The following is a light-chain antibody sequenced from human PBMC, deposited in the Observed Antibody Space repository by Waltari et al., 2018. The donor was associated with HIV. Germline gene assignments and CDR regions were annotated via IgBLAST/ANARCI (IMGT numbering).Light chain of an antibody. Sequence: QSVLTQPPSVSAAPGQKVTISCSGSTSNIGKNFVSWYQQLPETAPKLIIYDNNKRPSGIPDRFSGSKSATSATLAITGLQTGDEADYFCGTWDSSVSAGVFGGGTKLTVL. CDR1: TSNIGKNF. CDR2: DNN. V-gene: IGLV1-51*01. J-gene: IGLJ2*01. CDR3: GTWDSSVSAGV.